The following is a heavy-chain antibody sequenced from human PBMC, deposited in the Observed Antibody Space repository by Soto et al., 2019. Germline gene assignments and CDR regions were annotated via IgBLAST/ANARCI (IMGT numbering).Heavy chain of an antibody. CDR1: GVTFSSYA. CDR3: ARDMPGAWGSGNYYYGMDV. V-gene: IGHV3-30-3*01. D-gene: IGHD3-10*01. CDR2: ISYDGSNK. J-gene: IGHJ6*02. Sequence: GGSLRLSCAASGVTFSSYAMHWVRQAPGKGLEWVAVISYDGSNKYYADSVKGRFTIPRDNSKNTLYLQMNSLRAEDTAVYYCARDMPGAWGSGNYYYGMDVWGQGTTVTVSS.